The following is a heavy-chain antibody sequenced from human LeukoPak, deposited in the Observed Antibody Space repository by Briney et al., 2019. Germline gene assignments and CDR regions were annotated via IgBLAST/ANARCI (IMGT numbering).Heavy chain of an antibody. J-gene: IGHJ4*02. CDR2: ISGSGGST. Sequence: GGSLRLSCAASGFTFSSYAMSWVRQAPGKGLEWVSAISGSGGSTYYADSVKGRFTISRDNSKNTLYLQMNSLRAEDTAVYYCAKDPSVAGTMVASFDYWGQGTLVTVSS. CDR1: GFTFSSYA. V-gene: IGHV3-23*01. CDR3: AKDPSVAGTMVASFDY. D-gene: IGHD6-19*01.